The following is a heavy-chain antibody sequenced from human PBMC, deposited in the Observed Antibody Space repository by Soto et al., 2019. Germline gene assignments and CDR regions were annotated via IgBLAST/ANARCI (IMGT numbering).Heavy chain of an antibody. Sequence: SVKVSCKASGGTFSSYAISWVRQAPGQGLEWMGGIIPIFGTANYAQKFQGRLTITADESTSTAYMELSSLRSEDTAVYYCARATVNEQQLAHHFDYWGQGTLVTVSS. CDR1: GGTFSSYA. V-gene: IGHV1-69*13. J-gene: IGHJ4*02. CDR3: ARATVNEQQLAHHFDY. CDR2: IIPIFGTA. D-gene: IGHD6-13*01.